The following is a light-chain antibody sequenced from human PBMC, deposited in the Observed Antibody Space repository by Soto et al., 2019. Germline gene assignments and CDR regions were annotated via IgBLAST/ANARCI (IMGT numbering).Light chain of an antibody. CDR3: QQYNLWPRT. Sequence: EIVMTQSPATLSVSPGERATLSCRASQSISSLLAWYQQKPGQAPRLLIYGASARATGIPARFSGSGSGTEFTLTISSLQSEDFAVYCCQQYNLWPRTFGQGTKV. CDR1: QSISSL. V-gene: IGKV3-15*01. CDR2: GAS. J-gene: IGKJ1*01.